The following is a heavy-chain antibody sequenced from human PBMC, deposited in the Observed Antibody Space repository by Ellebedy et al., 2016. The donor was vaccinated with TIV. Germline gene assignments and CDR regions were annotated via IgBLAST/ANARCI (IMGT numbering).Heavy chain of an antibody. Sequence: AASVKVSCKASGYIFTGFYMHWVRLSPGRGLEWMGWINPNSGGTNYSQRFQGRVTITRDTSIRTVYMELSRLRFDDTAIYYCARVLTDYGAGSYWGGMDAWGQGTTVTVSS. CDR1: GYIFTGFY. CDR3: ARVLTDYGAGSYWGGMDA. V-gene: IGHV1-2*02. D-gene: IGHD3-10*01. CDR2: INPNSGGT. J-gene: IGHJ6*02.